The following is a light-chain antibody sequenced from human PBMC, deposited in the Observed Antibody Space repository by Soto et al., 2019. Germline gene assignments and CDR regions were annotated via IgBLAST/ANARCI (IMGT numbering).Light chain of an antibody. Sequence: QSALTQPASVSGSRGQSITISCTGTSSDVGGYNYVSWYQQHPGKAPKLMIYDVSNRPSGVSYRFSGSKSGNTASLTISGLQAEDEADYYCSSYTSSSTLYVFGTGTKVTVL. CDR1: SSDVGGYNY. CDR2: DVS. CDR3: SSYTSSSTLYV. J-gene: IGLJ1*01. V-gene: IGLV2-14*03.